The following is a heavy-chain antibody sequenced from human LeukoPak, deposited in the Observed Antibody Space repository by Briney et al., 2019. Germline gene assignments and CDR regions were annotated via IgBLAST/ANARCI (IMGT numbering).Heavy chain of an antibody. CDR3: VRDFDWGPDY. D-gene: IGHD3-9*01. V-gene: IGHV1-2*02. CDR1: GFTFTDHY. Sequence: ASVKVSCKASGFTFTDHYLHWVRQVPGQGLEWMGWINGKSDATFYAQKFQGRITVTRDTSISTMYLEVNSLTTDDTAVYYCVRDFDWGPDYWGQGTLVAVSS. CDR2: INGKSDAT. J-gene: IGHJ4*02.